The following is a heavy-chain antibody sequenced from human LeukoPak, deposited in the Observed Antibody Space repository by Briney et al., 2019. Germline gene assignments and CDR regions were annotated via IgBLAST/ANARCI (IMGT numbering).Heavy chain of an antibody. Sequence: GGSLRLSCAASGFTFSSYSMNWVRQAPGKGLEWVSYISSSSSTIYYADSVKGRFTISRDNAKNSLYLQMNSLRAEDTAVYYCATGLETGTSYYYYMDVWGKGTTVTVSS. CDR3: ATGLETGTSYYYYMDV. CDR1: GFTFSSYS. CDR2: ISSSSSTI. J-gene: IGHJ6*03. V-gene: IGHV3-48*01. D-gene: IGHD1-1*01.